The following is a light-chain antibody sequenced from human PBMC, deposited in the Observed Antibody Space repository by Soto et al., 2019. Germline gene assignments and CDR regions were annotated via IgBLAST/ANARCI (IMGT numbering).Light chain of an antibody. J-gene: IGKJ5*01. CDR2: WAS. CDR3: QQSYSIPPIT. V-gene: IGKV4-1*01. CDR1: QSVLYSSNNKNY. Sequence: DIVMTQSPDSLAVSLGERATINCKSSQSVLYSSNNKNYLVWYQQKPGQPPKLLLYWASTRESGVPDRFSGSGSGTDFTLTISSLQAEDVAVYYCQQSYSIPPITFGQGTRLEIK.